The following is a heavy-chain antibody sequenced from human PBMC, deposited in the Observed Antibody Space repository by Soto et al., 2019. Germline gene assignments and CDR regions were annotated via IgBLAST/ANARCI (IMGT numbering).Heavy chain of an antibody. V-gene: IGHV3-11*01. CDR3: ARNGYCSSTSCPISYYYYYYMDV. D-gene: IGHD2-2*03. Sequence: GGSLRLSCAASGFTFSDYYMSWIRQAPGKGLEWVSYISSSGSTIYYADSVKGRFTISRDNAKNSLYLQMNSLRAEDTAVYYCARNGYCSSTSCPISYYYYYYMDVWGKGTTVTVSS. CDR1: GFTFSDYY. J-gene: IGHJ6*03. CDR2: ISSSGSTI.